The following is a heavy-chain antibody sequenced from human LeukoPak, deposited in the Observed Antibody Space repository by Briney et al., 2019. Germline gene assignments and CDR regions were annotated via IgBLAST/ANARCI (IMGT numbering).Heavy chain of an antibody. CDR1: EYTFTGYY. Sequence: GASVKVSCKASEYTFTGYYMHWVRQAPGQGLEWMGWINPNSGGTNYAPKFQGRVTMTRDTSISTAYVELSRLRSDDTAVYYCAREGIAVAGTYNYYYYGMDVWGQGTTVTVSS. CDR3: AREGIAVAGTYNYYYYGMDV. J-gene: IGHJ6*02. V-gene: IGHV1-2*02. CDR2: INPNSGGT. D-gene: IGHD6-19*01.